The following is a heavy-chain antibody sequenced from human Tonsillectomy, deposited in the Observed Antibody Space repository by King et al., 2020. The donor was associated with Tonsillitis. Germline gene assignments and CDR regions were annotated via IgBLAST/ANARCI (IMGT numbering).Heavy chain of an antibody. J-gene: IGHJ5*02. CDR2: IKQDGSEK. CDR3: ASTLGYCSGGSCLP. V-gene: IGHV3-7*01. Sequence: VQLVESGGGLVQPGGSLRLSCAASGVTFSSYCMNWVRQAPGKGLEWVANIKQDGSEKYYVDSVKGRCTISRDNAKNSLYLQMNSLRAEDTAVYYCASTLGYCSGGSCLPWGQGTLVTVSS. D-gene: IGHD2-15*01. CDR1: GVTFSSYC.